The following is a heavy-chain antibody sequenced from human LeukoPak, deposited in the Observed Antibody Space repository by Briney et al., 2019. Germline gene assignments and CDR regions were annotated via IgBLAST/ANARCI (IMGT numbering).Heavy chain of an antibody. V-gene: IGHV3-15*01. Sequence: PGESLRLSCAASGFTFSNAWMGWVRQAPGRGLEWVGRIKRKGDDGTIDYAAPAKGRLSISRDDSRNTLYLQMNSLKSEDTAVYYCTAGTGRSDFDYWGQGTLVTVSS. CDR1: GFTFSNAW. J-gene: IGHJ4*02. CDR2: IKRKGDDGTI. D-gene: IGHD3/OR15-3a*01. CDR3: TAGTGRSDFDY.